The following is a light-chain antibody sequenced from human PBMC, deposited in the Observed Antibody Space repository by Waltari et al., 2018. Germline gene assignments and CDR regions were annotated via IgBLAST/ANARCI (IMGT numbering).Light chain of an antibody. CDR2: GAS. J-gene: IGKJ2*01. CDR3: QQYNNWPPYT. V-gene: IGKV3-15*01. Sequence: EIVMTQSPATLSVSPGERATLPCRASQSVSSNLAWYQQKPGQAPRLLIYGASTRATGIPARFSGSGSGTEFTLTISSLQSEDFAFYYCQQYNNWPPYTFGQGAKLEIK. CDR1: QSVSSN.